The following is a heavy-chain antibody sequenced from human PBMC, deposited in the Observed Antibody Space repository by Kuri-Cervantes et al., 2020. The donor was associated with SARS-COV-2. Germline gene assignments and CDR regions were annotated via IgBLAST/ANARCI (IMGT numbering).Heavy chain of an antibody. CDR2: IYYSGST. CDR1: GGSISSSSYY. J-gene: IGHJ5*02. V-gene: IGHV4-39*01. Sequence: GSLRLSCTVSGGSISSSSYYWGWIRQPPGKGLEWIGSIYYSGSTYYNPSLKSRVTISVDTSKNQFSLKLSSVTAADTAVYYCARQMMSSITIFGVVITRNWFDPWGQGTLVTVSS. CDR3: ARQMMSSITIFGVVITRNWFDP. D-gene: IGHD3-3*01.